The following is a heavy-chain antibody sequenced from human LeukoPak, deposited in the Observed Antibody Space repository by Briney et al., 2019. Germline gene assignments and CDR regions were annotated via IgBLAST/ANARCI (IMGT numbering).Heavy chain of an antibody. Sequence: PSETLSLTCTVSGGSISSYYWSWIRQPPGKGLEWVGNIYYSGSTKYNPSLKSRVTISLDTSKNQVSLKLTSVTAADTAVYYCVREVAYYGSGTYYAGWFDLWGQGTLVTVSS. CDR3: VREVAYYGSGTYYAGWFDL. J-gene: IGHJ5*02. D-gene: IGHD3-10*01. CDR2: IYYSGST. V-gene: IGHV4-59*01. CDR1: GGSISSYY.